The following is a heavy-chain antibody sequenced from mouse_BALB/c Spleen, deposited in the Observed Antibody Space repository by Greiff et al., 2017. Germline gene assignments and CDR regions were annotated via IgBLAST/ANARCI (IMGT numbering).Heavy chain of an antibody. J-gene: IGHJ3*01. CDR2: IDPENGDT. D-gene: IGHD3-3*01. Sequence: EVKVVESGAELVRSGASVKLSCTASGFNIKDYYMHWVKQRPEQGLEWIGWIDPENGDTEYAPKFQGKATMTADTSSNTAYLQLSSLTSEDTAVYYCNAGLGAYWGQGTLVTVSA. CDR3: NAGLGAY. V-gene: IGHV14-4*02. CDR1: GFNIKDYY.